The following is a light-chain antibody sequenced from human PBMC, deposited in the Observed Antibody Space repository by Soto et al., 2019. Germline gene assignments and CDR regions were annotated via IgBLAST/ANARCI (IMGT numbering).Light chain of an antibody. Sequence: DIQMNQSPSTLSASEGDRVTISCRASQSVSIWLAWYQQKPGRAPKLLIYKSSILESGVPSRFSGSGSGTEFTLTISSLQPDDFATYYCQQFNTSPWTFGQGTKVDIK. CDR3: QQFNTSPWT. V-gene: IGKV1-5*03. J-gene: IGKJ1*01. CDR1: QSVSIW. CDR2: KSS.